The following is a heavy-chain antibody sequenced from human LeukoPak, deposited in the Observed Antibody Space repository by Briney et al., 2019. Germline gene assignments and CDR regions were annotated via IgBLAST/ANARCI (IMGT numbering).Heavy chain of an antibody. CDR2: ISSNGGST. Sequence: GGSLRLSCSASGFTFSSYAMHWVRQAPGKGLEYVSAISSNGGSTYYADSVKGRFTISRDNSKNTLYLQMSSLRAEDTAVYYCVKDRGNCSSTSYYDAFDIWGQGTMVTVSS. CDR1: GFTFSSYA. J-gene: IGHJ3*02. CDR3: VKDRGNCSSTSYYDAFDI. V-gene: IGHV3-64D*06. D-gene: IGHD2-2*01.